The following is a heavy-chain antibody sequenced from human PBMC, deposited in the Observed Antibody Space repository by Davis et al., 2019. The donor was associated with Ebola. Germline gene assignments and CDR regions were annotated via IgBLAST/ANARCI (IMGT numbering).Heavy chain of an antibody. Sequence: MPSETLSLTCTVSGDSISSYYWSWIRQPPGKGLERIGYIYYSGSTNYNPSLKSRVTISVETSKNQFSLKLSSVTAADTAGYYCARIDYDFWSGYYGGNWFDPWGQGTLVTVSS. V-gene: IGHV4-59*01. D-gene: IGHD3-3*01. CDR2: IYYSGST. J-gene: IGHJ5*02. CDR1: GDSISSYY. CDR3: ARIDYDFWSGYYGGNWFDP.